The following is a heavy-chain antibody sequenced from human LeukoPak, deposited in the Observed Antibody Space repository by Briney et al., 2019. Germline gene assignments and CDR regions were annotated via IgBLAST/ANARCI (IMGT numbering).Heavy chain of an antibody. Sequence: GASVKVSCKASGYTFTGYYMHWVRQAPGQGLEWMGRINPNSGGTNYAQKFQGRVTMTRDTSISTAYMELSRLRSDDTAVYYCARVLSSSSPWFDPWGQGTLVTVSS. CDR3: ARVLSSSSPWFDP. CDR1: GYTFTGYY. V-gene: IGHV1-2*06. D-gene: IGHD6-6*01. J-gene: IGHJ5*02. CDR2: INPNSGGT.